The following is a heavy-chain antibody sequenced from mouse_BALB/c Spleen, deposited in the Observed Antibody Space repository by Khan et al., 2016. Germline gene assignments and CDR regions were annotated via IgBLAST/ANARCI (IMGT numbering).Heavy chain of an antibody. J-gene: IGHJ1*01. Sequence: EGELVESGPGLVEPSQSLSLTCTVTGYSITSDYAWNWIRQFPGNKLEWMGYIRYSGSTTYNPSLKSRISITRDTSKNQFFLQLYSVTTEDTATYYCTRSPTATRYFDVWGAGTTVTVSS. D-gene: IGHD1-2*01. CDR2: IRYSGST. V-gene: IGHV3-2*02. CDR1: GYSITSDYA. CDR3: TRSPTATRYFDV.